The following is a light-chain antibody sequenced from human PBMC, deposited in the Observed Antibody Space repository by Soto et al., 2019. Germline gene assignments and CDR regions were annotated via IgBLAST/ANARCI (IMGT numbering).Light chain of an antibody. CDR1: EDVANY. J-gene: IGKJ1*01. CDR2: DAS. V-gene: IGKV1-5*01. CDR3: QQYKSWWT. Sequence: EIQMTQSPSTLSASVGDTVTIACRASEDVANYLAWHQQKPGRAPRLLISDASDLKSGVPSRFSGSGSGTDFTLIISNLQPDDSATYYCQQYKSWWTFGQGTKVQIK.